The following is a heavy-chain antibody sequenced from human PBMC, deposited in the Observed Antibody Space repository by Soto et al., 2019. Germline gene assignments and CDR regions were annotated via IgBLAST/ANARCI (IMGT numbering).Heavy chain of an antibody. D-gene: IGHD4-17*01. CDR3: ARVWASYGDYGGAFDI. CDR1: GGSISSGGYS. V-gene: IGHV4-30-2*01. Sequence: QLQLQESGSGLVKPSQTLSLTCAVSGGSISSGGYSWSWIRQPPGKGLEWIGYIYHSGSTYYNPSLKCRVTISVDRSKNQFSLKLSSVTAADTAVYYCARVWASYGDYGGAFDIWGQGTMVTVSS. J-gene: IGHJ3*02. CDR2: IYHSGST.